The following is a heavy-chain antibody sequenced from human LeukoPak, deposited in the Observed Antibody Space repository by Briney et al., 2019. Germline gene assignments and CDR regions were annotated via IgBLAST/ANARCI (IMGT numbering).Heavy chain of an antibody. J-gene: IGHJ4*02. V-gene: IGHV1-2*06. CDR2: INPNSGGT. CDR3: ARRPIVGAGLDY. Sequence: ASVKVFCKASGYTFTGYYMHWVRQAPGQGLEWMGRINPNSGGTNYAQKFQGRVTMTRDTSISTTYMELSRLRSDDTAVYYCARRPIVGAGLDYWGQGTLVTVSS. CDR1: GYTFTGYY. D-gene: IGHD1-26*01.